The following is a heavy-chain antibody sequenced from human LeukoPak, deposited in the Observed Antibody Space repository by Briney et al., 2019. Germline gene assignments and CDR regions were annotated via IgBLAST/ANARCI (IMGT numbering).Heavy chain of an antibody. V-gene: IGHV3-30*02. D-gene: IGHD3-22*01. Sequence: GGSLRLSCAASGFTFSSYGLHCVRQAPGKGLEWVAFIRDGGSERYYADFVKGRFTVSRDNSKNTLYLQMDSLRAEDTAVYYCAKWHYYDSSGYLDGISYFDYWGQGTLVTVSS. J-gene: IGHJ4*02. CDR1: GFTFSSYG. CDR2: IRDGGSER. CDR3: AKWHYYDSSGYLDGISYFDY.